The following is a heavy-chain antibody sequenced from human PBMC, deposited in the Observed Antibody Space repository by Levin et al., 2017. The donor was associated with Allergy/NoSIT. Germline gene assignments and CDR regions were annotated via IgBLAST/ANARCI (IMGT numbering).Heavy chain of an antibody. J-gene: IGHJ6*02. V-gene: IGHV4-39*01. CDR3: AGFCTSARCSDKYDYGMDV. D-gene: IGHD2-2*01. Sequence: GSLRLSCTVSGASIKSNQYYWGWIRQSPGKGLEWMGSIYFSGSTYYNPSLQNRITMSADMSKNLFSLSLRSVAAADTGIYYCAGFCTSARCSDKYDYGMDVWGHGTAVTVSS. CDR1: GASIKSNQYY. CDR2: IYFSGST.